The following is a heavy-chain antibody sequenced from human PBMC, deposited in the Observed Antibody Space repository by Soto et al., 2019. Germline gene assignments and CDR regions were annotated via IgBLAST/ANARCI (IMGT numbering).Heavy chain of an antibody. CDR1: GGTFSSYA. CDR2: IIPIPGTA. V-gene: IGHV1-69*01. J-gene: IGHJ6*02. D-gene: IGHD2-2*01. Sequence: QVQLVQSGAEVKKPGSSVQVSCKASGGTFSSYAISWVRQAPGQWLEWMGGIIPIPGTANYAQKFQGRVTITADESTSTAYRELSSLRSEDTAVYYCARSQGSSTSLEIYYYYYYGMDVWGQGTTVTVSS. CDR3: ARSQGSSTSLEIYYYYYYGMDV.